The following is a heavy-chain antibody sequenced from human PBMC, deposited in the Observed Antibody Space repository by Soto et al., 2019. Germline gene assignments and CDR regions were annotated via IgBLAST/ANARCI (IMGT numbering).Heavy chain of an antibody. CDR2: IYYSGIT. V-gene: IGHV4-39*01. CDR1: GDSISSSSNY. CDR3: ARGPFGYQRKNSTGGGVKRARYYYYMDV. J-gene: IGHJ6*03. D-gene: IGHD2-2*01. Sequence: SETLSLTCTVSGDSISSSSNYWGWIRQPPGKGLEWIGSIYYSGITYYNTSLKSRVTISVDTSKNEFSLKLSSVTAADTAVFYCARGPFGYQRKNSTGGGVKRARYYYYMDVWGKGTTVTVSS.